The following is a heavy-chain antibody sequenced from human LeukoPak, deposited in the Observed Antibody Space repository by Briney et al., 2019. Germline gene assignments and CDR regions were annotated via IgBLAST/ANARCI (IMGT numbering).Heavy chain of an antibody. CDR3: ARTIVVVPAADKSGWFDP. Sequence: SETLSLTCAVYGGSFSGYYWSWIRQPSGKGLEWIGEINHSGSTNYNPSLKSRVTISVDTSKNQFSLKLSSVTAADTAVYYCARTIVVVPAADKSGWFDPWGQGALVTVSS. J-gene: IGHJ5*02. D-gene: IGHD2-2*01. V-gene: IGHV4-34*01. CDR2: INHSGST. CDR1: GGSFSGYY.